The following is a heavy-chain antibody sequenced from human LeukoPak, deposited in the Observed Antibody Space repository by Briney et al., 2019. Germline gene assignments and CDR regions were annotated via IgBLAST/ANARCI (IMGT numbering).Heavy chain of an antibody. J-gene: IGHJ3*02. CDR2: IYSGGST. Sequence: GGSLRLSCAASGFTVSSNFMSWVRQAPGKGLEWVSVIYSGGSTYYADSVKGRFTISRDNSKNTLYLQMNSLRVEDTAVYYCARDSYSSSWYGGAFDIWGQGTMVTVSS. CDR1: GFTVSSNF. V-gene: IGHV3-66*01. CDR3: ARDSYSSSWYGGAFDI. D-gene: IGHD6-13*01.